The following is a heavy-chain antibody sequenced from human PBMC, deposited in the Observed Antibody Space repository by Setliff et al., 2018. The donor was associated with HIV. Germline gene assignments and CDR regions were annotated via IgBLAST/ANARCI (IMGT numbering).Heavy chain of an antibody. V-gene: IGHV1-69*06. D-gene: IGHD3-10*01. CDR3: ATRPPGVHGFSI. J-gene: IGHJ3*02. Sequence: ASVKVSCKASGGSFNILGFTWVRQAPGQGLEWVGGIIPVVDAPIYAQRSQGRVVITADKSTGTAYMQLSSLKFEDTAVYYCATRPPGVHGFSIWGQGTMVTVSS. CDR1: GGSFNILG. CDR2: IIPVVDAP.